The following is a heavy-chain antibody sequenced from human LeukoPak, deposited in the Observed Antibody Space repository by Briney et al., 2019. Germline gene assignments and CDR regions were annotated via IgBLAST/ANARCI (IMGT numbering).Heavy chain of an antibody. CDR2: INEGSNNI. J-gene: IGHJ4*02. CDR1: GFTFRRYS. Sequence: GGSLRLSCAASGFTFRRYSMNWIRQAPGKGLEWISYINEGSNNIFYADSVKGRFTISRDNAKNSLFLQMNSLRAEDTAVYYCARDSSTYAGPPDYWGQGTLVTVSS. D-gene: IGHD2-2*01. V-gene: IGHV3-48*01. CDR3: ARDSSTYAGPPDY.